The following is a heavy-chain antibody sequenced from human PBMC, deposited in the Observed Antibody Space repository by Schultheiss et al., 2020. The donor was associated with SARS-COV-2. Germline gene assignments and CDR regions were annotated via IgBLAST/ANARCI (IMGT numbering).Heavy chain of an antibody. Sequence: GESLKISCTGSGFTFSNAWMGWVRQAPGKGLEWVGRIKTKTDGGATDYAAPVKGRFTVSRDDSRHTVYLQMNSLKIEDTAMYYCTTEGRDFIRGIITYYFDYWGQGTLVTVSS. CDR2: IKTKTDGGAT. J-gene: IGHJ4*02. CDR3: TTEGRDFIRGIITYYFDY. V-gene: IGHV3-15*01. D-gene: IGHD3-10*01. CDR1: GFTFSNAW.